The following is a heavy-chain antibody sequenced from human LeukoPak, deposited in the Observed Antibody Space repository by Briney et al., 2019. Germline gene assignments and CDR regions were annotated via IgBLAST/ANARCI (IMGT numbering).Heavy chain of an antibody. D-gene: IGHD2-15*01. CDR1: GGTFSSYA. CDR3: AVDDSTVVVVAAKDYYYGMDV. Sequence: SVTVSCKASGGTFSSYAISWVRQAPGQGLEWMGRIIPILGIANYAQKFQGRVTITADKSTSTAYMELSSLRSEDTAVYYCAVDDSTVVVVAAKDYYYGMDVWGQGTTVTVSS. J-gene: IGHJ6*02. V-gene: IGHV1-69*04. CDR2: IIPILGIA.